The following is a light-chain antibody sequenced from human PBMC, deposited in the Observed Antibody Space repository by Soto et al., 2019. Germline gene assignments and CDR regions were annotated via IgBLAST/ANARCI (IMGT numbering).Light chain of an antibody. CDR3: QQYDTLPT. V-gene: IGKV1-33*01. J-gene: IGKJ5*01. Sequence: DIQITQSPSTLSASVGDRVTITCRASQSISSWLAWYQQKPGKAPELLIYDASNLETGVPSRLSGSASGTDFPFTISRMPPEDTATYYCQQYDTLPTFGQGTRLEIK. CDR1: QSISSW. CDR2: DAS.